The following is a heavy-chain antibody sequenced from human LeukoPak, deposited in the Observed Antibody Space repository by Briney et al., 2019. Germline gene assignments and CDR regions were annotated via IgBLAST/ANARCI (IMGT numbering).Heavy chain of an antibody. CDR1: GGSISSYY. D-gene: IGHD3-10*01. CDR3: ARITSAFCDQ. Sequence: PSETLSLTCTVSGGSISSYYWSWIRQPAGTALEWIGRIYTSGTITYNPSLKSRVTMSVDTSKNQFSLKLSSVTAADTAVYYCARITSAFCDQWGQGILVTVSS. V-gene: IGHV4-4*07. J-gene: IGHJ4*02. CDR2: IYTSGTI.